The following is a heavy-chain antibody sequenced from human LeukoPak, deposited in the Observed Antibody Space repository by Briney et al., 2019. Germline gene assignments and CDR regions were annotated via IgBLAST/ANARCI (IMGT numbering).Heavy chain of an antibody. Sequence: GGSLRLSCVASGFTFSSYAMSWVRQAPGKGLVWVSAITASGDSTYYADSAKGRFTISRDNSKNTLYLQMNSLRAEDTAVYYCAKGFYGSESYYSLFDYWGQGTLVTVSS. J-gene: IGHJ4*02. D-gene: IGHD3-10*01. CDR1: GFTFSSYA. CDR3: AKGFYGSESYYSLFDY. V-gene: IGHV3-23*01. CDR2: ITASGDST.